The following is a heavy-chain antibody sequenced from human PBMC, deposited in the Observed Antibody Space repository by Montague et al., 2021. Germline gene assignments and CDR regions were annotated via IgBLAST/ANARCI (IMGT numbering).Heavy chain of an antibody. V-gene: IGHV6-1*01. CDR2: CCYRFERYN. CDR1: GDSDAVVRAR. Sequence: CAISGDSDAVVRARCRSVEHTPERHSPRLRGCCYRFERYNDYAVSVKSRINIKPDTSNNQFSLQLNSVTPEDTAVYYCARVSSGWQNSYWGQGTLVTVSS. J-gene: IGHJ4*02. CDR3: ARVSSGWQNSY. D-gene: IGHD6-19*01.